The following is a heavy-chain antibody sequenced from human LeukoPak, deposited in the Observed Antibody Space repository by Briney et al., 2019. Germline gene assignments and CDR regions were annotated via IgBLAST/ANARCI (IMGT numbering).Heavy chain of an antibody. CDR2: IKQDGSEK. V-gene: IGHV3-7*01. Sequence: GGSLRLSCAASGFTFSSYWMSWVRQVPGKGLEWVANIKQDGSEKYYVDSVKGRFTISRDNAKNSLYLQMNSLRAEDTAVYYCARDLIPGATSPFDIWGQGTMVTVSS. D-gene: IGHD1-26*01. J-gene: IGHJ3*02. CDR3: ARDLIPGATSPFDI. CDR1: GFTFSSYW.